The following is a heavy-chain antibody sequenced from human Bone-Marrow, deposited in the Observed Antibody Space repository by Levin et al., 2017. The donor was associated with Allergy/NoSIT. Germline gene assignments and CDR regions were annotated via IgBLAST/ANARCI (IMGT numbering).Heavy chain of an antibody. CDR2: IDWDDDK. V-gene: IGHV2-70*11. CDR3: ARATNHYYGRGFDY. Sequence: ASQTLSLTCTFSGFSLSTSGMCVSWIRQPPGKALAWLARIDWDDDKYYSTSLKTRLIISKDTSKNQVVLTMTNMDPVDTATYYCARATNHYYGRGFDYWGQGTLVTVSS. J-gene: IGHJ4*02. CDR1: GFSLSTSGMC. D-gene: IGHD3-10*01.